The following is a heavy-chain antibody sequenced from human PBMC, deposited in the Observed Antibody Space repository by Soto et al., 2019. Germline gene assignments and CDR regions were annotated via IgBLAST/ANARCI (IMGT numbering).Heavy chain of an antibody. Sequence: SETLSLTRTVSGASINTIPYYWGWIRQSPGKGLEWIGSVYYSGFTYYNPSLKSRVTISVDTSKNQFSLELTSVTAADTALYYCATTFDSSGYYHNYGMDVWGQGTTVTVSS. V-gene: IGHV4-39*01. CDR1: GASINTIPYY. J-gene: IGHJ6*02. D-gene: IGHD3-22*01. CDR2: VYYSGFT. CDR3: ATTFDSSGYYHNYGMDV.